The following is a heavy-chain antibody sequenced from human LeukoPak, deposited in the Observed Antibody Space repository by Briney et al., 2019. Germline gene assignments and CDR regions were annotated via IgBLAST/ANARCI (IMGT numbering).Heavy chain of an antibody. Sequence: SETLSLTCTVSGGSISSYYWSWIRQPPGKGLEWIGYIYYSGSTNYNPSLKSRVTISVDTSKNQFSLKLSSVTAADTAVYYCARVHSGYEGYYYYYMDVWGKGTTVTISS. D-gene: IGHD5-12*01. CDR3: ARVHSGYEGYYYYYMDV. V-gene: IGHV4-59*01. CDR1: GGSISSYY. CDR2: IYYSGST. J-gene: IGHJ6*03.